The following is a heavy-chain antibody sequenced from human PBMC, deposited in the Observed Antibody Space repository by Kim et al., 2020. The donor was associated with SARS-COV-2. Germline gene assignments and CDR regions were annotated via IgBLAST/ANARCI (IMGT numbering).Heavy chain of an antibody. D-gene: IGHD3-22*01. Sequence: SVKGRLTISRDNAKNSLYLQMNSLRAEDTALYYCAKGGYYDSSGYFPSDYWGQGTLVTVSS. V-gene: IGHV3-9*01. J-gene: IGHJ4*02. CDR3: AKGGYYDSSGYFPSDY.